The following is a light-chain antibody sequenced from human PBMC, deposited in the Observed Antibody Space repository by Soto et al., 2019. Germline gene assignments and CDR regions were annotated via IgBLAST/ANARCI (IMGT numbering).Light chain of an antibody. CDR2: GAS. CDR3: QHFVNSLTWT. Sequence: EILMTQSPATLSVSPGERATLSCRASQSVNTDLAWYQQKPGQAPRLLIYGASTRATGIPARFSGSGSGTEFTLTISSLQSEDFAVYYCQHFVNSLTWTFGQGTKVEIK. J-gene: IGKJ1*01. CDR1: QSVNTD. V-gene: IGKV3-15*01.